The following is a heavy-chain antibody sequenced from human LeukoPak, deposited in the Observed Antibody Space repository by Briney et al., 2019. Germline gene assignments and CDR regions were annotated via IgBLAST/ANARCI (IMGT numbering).Heavy chain of an antibody. V-gene: IGHV4-34*01. Sequence: SETLSLTCAVYGGSFSGYYWSWIRQPPGKGLEWIGEINHSGSTNYNPSLKSRVTISVDTSKNQFSLKLTSVAAADRAVYYCAKAWAAAGSFDDWGQGTLVTVSS. D-gene: IGHD6-13*01. J-gene: IGHJ4*02. CDR1: GGSFSGYY. CDR2: INHSGST. CDR3: AKAWAAAGSFDD.